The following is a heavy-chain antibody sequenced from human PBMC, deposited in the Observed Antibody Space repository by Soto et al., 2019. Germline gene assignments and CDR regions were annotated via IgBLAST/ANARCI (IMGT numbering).Heavy chain of an antibody. J-gene: IGHJ4*02. Sequence: GGSLRLSCAASGLTFSSYWMSWVRQAPGKGLEWVANIKQDGSEKYYVDSVKGRFTISRDNAKNSLYLQMNSLRAEDTAVYYCARELGFTYYDILTGYYFDYWGQGTLVTVSS. D-gene: IGHD3-9*01. CDR2: IKQDGSEK. CDR1: GLTFSSYW. CDR3: ARELGFTYYDILTGYYFDY. V-gene: IGHV3-7*03.